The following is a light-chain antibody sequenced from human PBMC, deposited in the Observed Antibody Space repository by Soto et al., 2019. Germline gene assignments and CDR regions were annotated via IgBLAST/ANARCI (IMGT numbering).Light chain of an antibody. J-gene: IGKJ4*01. CDR2: DAS. CDR3: QQYDNLPLT. Sequence: IQMTPSPSSLSASVGDRVTITCQASQDIKNYLNWYQQKSGKAPKLLIYDASDLETGVPSRFSGSGSGTDFTFTINSLQPEDIATYYCQQYDNLPLTFGGGTKVDIK. CDR1: QDIKNY. V-gene: IGKV1-33*01.